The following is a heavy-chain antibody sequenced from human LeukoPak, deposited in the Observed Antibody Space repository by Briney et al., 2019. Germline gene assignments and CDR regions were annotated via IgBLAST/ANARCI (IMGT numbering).Heavy chain of an antibody. D-gene: IGHD6-6*01. CDR2: ISSSSSYI. CDR1: GFTFSSYS. Sequence: GGSLRLSCAASGFTFSSYSMNWGGHAPGKGLEWVSSISSSSSYIYYADSVKCRFTISRDNAKNSLYPQMNSLRAEDTAVYYCARDGEQLVLLAYWGEGTLVTVSS. V-gene: IGHV3-21*01. CDR3: ARDGEQLVLLAY. J-gene: IGHJ4*02.